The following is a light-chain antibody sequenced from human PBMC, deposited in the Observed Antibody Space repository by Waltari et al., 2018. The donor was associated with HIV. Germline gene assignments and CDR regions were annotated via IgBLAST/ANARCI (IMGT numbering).Light chain of an antibody. CDR1: QSVSSTY. Sequence: EIVLTQSPGTLCLSPGERATISCRASQSVSSTYLAWYQQKPGQAPRLLIYGASSRATGIPDRFSGSGSGTDFTLTISRLEPEDFAVYYCQQYGSSSLTFGGGTKVEIK. CDR2: GAS. CDR3: QQYGSSSLT. J-gene: IGKJ4*01. V-gene: IGKV3-20*01.